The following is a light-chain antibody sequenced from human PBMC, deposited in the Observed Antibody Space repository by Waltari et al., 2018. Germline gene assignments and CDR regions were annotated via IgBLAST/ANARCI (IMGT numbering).Light chain of an antibody. CDR2: DVS. CDR3: CSYAGSYTLV. CDR1: SSDVGGYNS. Sequence: QSALTQPRSVSGSPGQSVTISCTGTSSDVGGYNSVSWYQQHPGKAPKLMIYDVSKRPSGVSDRFSGSKSGNTASLTISGLQAEDEADYYCCSYAGSYTLVFGGGTKVTVL. V-gene: IGLV2-11*01. J-gene: IGLJ2*01.